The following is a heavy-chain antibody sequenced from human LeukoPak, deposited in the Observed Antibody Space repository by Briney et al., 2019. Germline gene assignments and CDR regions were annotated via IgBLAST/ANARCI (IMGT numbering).Heavy chain of an antibody. CDR1: GGSISSYY. CDR3: ASLHLDAFDI. Sequence: SETLSLACTVSGGSISSYYWSWIRQPPGKGLEWIGYIYYSGSTNYNPSLKSRVTISVDTSKNQFSLKLSSVTAADTAVYYCASLHLDAFDIWGQGTMVTVSS. V-gene: IGHV4-59*08. CDR2: IYYSGST. J-gene: IGHJ3*02.